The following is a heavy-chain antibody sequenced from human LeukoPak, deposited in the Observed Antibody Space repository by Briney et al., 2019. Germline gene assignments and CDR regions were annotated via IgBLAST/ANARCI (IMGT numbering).Heavy chain of an antibody. J-gene: IGHJ4*02. CDR1: GYTFTGYY. D-gene: IGHD1-26*01. CDR3: ARGRGISGRPGATSGLGY. CDR2: INPNSGGT. Sequence: GASVKVSCKASGYTFTGYYMHWVRQAPGQGLEWMGWINPNSGGTNYAQKFQGRVTMTRDTSISTAYMELSSLRSEDTAVYYCARGRGISGRPGATSGLGYWGQGTLVTVSS. V-gene: IGHV1-2*02.